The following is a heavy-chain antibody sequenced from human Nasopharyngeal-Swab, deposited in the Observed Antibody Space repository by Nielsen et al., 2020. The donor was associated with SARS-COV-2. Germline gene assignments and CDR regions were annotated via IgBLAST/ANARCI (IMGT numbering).Heavy chain of an antibody. J-gene: IGHJ3*02. V-gene: IGHV1-69*13. CDR3: ARPYYYDSSGYLVAFDI. CDR1: GGTFSSYA. CDR2: IIPIFGTA. Sequence: SVKVSCKASGGTFSSYAISWVRQAPGQGLEWMGGIIPIFGTANYAQKFQGRVTITADESTSTAYMGLSSLRSEDTAVYYCARPYYYDSSGYLVAFDIWGQGTMVTVSS. D-gene: IGHD3-22*01.